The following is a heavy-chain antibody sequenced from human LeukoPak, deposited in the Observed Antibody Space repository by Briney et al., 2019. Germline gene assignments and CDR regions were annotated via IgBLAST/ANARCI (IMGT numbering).Heavy chain of an antibody. CDR3: ARRCTSTSCYLTDAFDI. D-gene: IGHD2-2*01. J-gene: IGHJ3*02. CDR1: GYSFTTYW. Sequence: GESLKISCKGSGYSFTTYWIGRVRHMPAKGLEGMGIIYPGDSDTKYSPSFQGQVTTSADKSISTAYLQWSCLKTSDTAMYYCARRCTSTSCYLTDAFDIWGQGTMVTVSS. V-gene: IGHV5-51*01. CDR2: IYPGDSDT.